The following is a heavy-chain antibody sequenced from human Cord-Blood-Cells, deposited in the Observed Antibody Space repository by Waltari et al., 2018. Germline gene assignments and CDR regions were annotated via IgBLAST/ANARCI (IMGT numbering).Heavy chain of an antibody. CDR1: GYTFTGYY. CDR3: ATGIVGATIDAFDI. V-gene: IGHV1-2*02. CDR2: INRNSGGT. D-gene: IGHD1-26*01. J-gene: IGHJ3*02. Sequence: QVQLVQSGAEVKKPGASVKVSCKASGYTFTGYYMHWVRQAPGQGLEWMGWINRNSGGTNSAQKCQGRVTMTRDTSSSTAYMELSRLRSDDTAVYYCATGIVGATIDAFDIWGQGTMVTVSS.